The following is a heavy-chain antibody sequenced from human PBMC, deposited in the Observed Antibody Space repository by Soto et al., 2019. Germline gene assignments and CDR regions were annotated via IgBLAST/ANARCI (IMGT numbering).Heavy chain of an antibody. CDR3: ASPNRRTVTSLGGMDF. Sequence: AGGSLRLSCAASGFTFSSYAMHWVRQAPGKGLEWVAVISYDGSNKYYADSVKGRFTISRDNSKNTLYLQMNSLRAEDTAVYYCASPNRRTVTSLGGMDFWGQGPTVTLAS. CDR2: ISYDGSNK. J-gene: IGHJ6*02. CDR1: GFTFSSYA. D-gene: IGHD4-4*01. V-gene: IGHV3-30-3*01.